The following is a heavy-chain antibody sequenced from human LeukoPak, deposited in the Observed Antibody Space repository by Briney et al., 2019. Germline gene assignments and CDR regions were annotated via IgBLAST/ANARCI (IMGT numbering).Heavy chain of an antibody. V-gene: IGHV4-31*03. CDR1: GGSISSGGYY. D-gene: IGHD3-22*01. J-gene: IGHJ3*02. CDR3: ARALTYYYDSSGYRENAFDI. CDR2: IYYSGST. Sequence: SQTLSLTGTVSGGSISSGGYYWSWIRQHPGKGLEWIGYIYYSGSTYYNPSLKSRVTISVDTSKNQFSLKLSSVTPADTAVYYCARALTYYYDSSGYRENAFDIWGQGTMVTVSS.